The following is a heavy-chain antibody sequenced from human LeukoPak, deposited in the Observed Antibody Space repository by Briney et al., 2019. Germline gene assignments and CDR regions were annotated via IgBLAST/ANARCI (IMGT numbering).Heavy chain of an antibody. CDR1: GFTVSNNY. CDR3: AGRRVLDASFDY. Sequence: GGSLRLSCATSGFTVSNNYMSWFRQAPGKGLEWVSVIYSGDNTYYVESVKGRFTISRDNSKNTLFLQMNRLRAEDTAVYYCAGRRVLDASFDYWGQGTLVTVSS. V-gene: IGHV3-66*02. J-gene: IGHJ4*02. D-gene: IGHD3-16*01. CDR2: IYSGDNT.